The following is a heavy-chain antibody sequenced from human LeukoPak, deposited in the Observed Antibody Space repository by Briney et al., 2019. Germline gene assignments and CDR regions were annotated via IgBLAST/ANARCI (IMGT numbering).Heavy chain of an antibody. CDR2: ISSSSSTI. V-gene: IGHV3-48*01. Sequence: GGSLRLSCAASGFIFSQYSMNWVRQAPGKGLEWVSYISSSSSTIYYADSVKGRFTISRDNAKNSLYLQMNSLRAEDTAVYYCARRGITGTRHFDYWGQGTLVTVSS. CDR1: GFIFSQYS. CDR3: ARRGITGTRHFDY. D-gene: IGHD1-20*01. J-gene: IGHJ4*02.